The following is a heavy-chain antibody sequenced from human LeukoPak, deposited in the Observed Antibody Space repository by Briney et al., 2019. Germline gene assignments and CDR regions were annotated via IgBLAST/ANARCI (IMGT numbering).Heavy chain of an antibody. Sequence: GGSLRLSCAASGFTFSSYAMNWVRQAPGKGLEWVSYISSSSSTIYYADSVKGRFTISRDNAKNSLYLQMNSLRAEDTAVYYCARHAVLLWFGEGGRRPRALDYWGQGTLVTVSS. V-gene: IGHV3-48*01. J-gene: IGHJ4*02. CDR2: ISSSSSTI. CDR3: ARHAVLLWFGEGGRRPRALDY. CDR1: GFTFSSYA. D-gene: IGHD3-10*01.